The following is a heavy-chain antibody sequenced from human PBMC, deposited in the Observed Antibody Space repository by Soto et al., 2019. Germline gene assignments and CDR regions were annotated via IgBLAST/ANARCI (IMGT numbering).Heavy chain of an antibody. CDR1: GGTFSSCA. CDR2: IIPIFGTA. Sequence: SVKVSCKASGGTFSSCAISWVRQAPGQGLEWMGGIIPIFGTANYAQKFQGRVTITADESTSTAYMELSSLRSEDTAVYYCASIEADCSGGSCYSADYYYGMDAWGQGTTVTVSS. CDR3: ASIEADCSGGSCYSADYYYGMDA. J-gene: IGHJ6*02. D-gene: IGHD2-15*01. V-gene: IGHV1-69*13.